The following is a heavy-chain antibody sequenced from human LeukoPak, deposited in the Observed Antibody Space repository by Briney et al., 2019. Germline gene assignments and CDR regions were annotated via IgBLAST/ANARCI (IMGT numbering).Heavy chain of an antibody. J-gene: IGHJ5*02. CDR1: GGSISSSSYY. CDR3: ASQGAMVPNWFDP. D-gene: IGHD3-10*01. CDR2: ITYSGST. V-gene: IGHV4-39*01. Sequence: SETLSLTCPVSGGSISSSSYYWGWIRQPPGKGLEWIGSITYSGSTNYNPSLKSRVTISVDTSRNQFSLKLTSVTAADTAVYYCASQGAMVPNWFDPWGQGTLVTASS.